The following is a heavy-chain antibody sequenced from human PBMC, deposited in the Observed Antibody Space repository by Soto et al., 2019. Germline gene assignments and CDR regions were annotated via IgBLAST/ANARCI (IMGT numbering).Heavy chain of an antibody. Sequence: GSLRLSCAASGFTFSSYGMHWVRQAPGKGLEWVAVISYDGSNKYYADSVKGRFTISRDNSKNTLYLQMNSLRAEDTAVYYCAKDSLRRDTAMAPEDYWGQGTLVTVSS. CDR2: ISYDGSNK. J-gene: IGHJ4*02. CDR1: GFTFSSYG. V-gene: IGHV3-30*18. D-gene: IGHD5-18*01. CDR3: AKDSLRRDTAMAPEDY.